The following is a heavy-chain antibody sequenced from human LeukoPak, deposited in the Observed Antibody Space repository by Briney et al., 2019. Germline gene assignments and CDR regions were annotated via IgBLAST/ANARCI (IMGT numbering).Heavy chain of an antibody. V-gene: IGHV4-39*01. J-gene: IGHJ6*03. Sequence: SETLSLTCTVSGGSISSSSYYWGWIRQPPGKGLEWIGSIYYSGSTYYNPSLKSRVTISVDTSRNQFSLKLTSVTAADTAVYYCARHQSYYYDYYMDVWGKGTTVTISS. CDR1: GGSISSSSYY. CDR3: ARHQSYYYDYYMDV. CDR2: IYYSGST.